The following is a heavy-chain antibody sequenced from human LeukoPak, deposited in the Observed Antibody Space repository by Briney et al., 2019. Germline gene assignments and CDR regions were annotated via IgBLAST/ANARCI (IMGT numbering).Heavy chain of an antibody. D-gene: IGHD6-19*01. CDR2: ISYSGST. CDR1: SGSISSYY. J-gene: IGHJ5*02. Sequence: SETLSLTCTVSSGSISSYYWNWIRQSPGKGLEWIGHISYSGSTNYNPSLKSRVTISVDTSKNQFSLKLSSVTAADTAVYYCAGTSYSSGWPNWFDPWGQGTLVTVSS. V-gene: IGHV4-59*08. CDR3: AGTSYSSGWPNWFDP.